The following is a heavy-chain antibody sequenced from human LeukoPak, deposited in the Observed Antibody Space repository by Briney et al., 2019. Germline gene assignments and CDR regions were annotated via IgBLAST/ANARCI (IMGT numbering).Heavy chain of an antibody. CDR2: INPYNGDT. CDR1: GYTFTGYY. CDR3: ARGSYDSRGYYSDYHFYMEL. V-gene: IGHV1-2*02. J-gene: IGHJ6*03. Sequence: ASVKVSCKASGYTFTGYYLHWVRQAPGQGLEWMGWINPYNGDTNYSPKFKGRVTLTMDTSTTTSYMDLSRLTSDDTAVYFCARGSYDSRGYYSDYHFYMELWGKGTTVTVSS. D-gene: IGHD3-22*01.